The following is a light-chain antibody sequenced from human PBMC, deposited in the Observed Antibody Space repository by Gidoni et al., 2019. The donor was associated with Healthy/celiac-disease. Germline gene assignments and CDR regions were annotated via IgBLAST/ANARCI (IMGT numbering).Light chain of an antibody. V-gene: IGKV3-15*01. CDR2: GAS. CDR1: QRVSSN. CDR3: QQYNNWPPYT. Sequence: EIVMTPSPATRSVSPGERATLSCRASQRVSSNLAWYQQKPGQAPRPLIYGASTRANGIPARFSGSGSGTEFTLTISSLQSEDFAVYYCQQYNNWPPYTFGQGTKLEIK. J-gene: IGKJ2*01.